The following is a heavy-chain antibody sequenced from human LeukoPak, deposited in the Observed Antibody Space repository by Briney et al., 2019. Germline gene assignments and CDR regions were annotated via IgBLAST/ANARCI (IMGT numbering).Heavy chain of an antibody. J-gene: IGHJ4*02. Sequence: GGSLRLSCAVSGITVSNYGMSWVRQAPGKGLEWVAGISDSGGRTNYADSVKGRFTIFRDNPKNTLYLQMNSLRAEDTAVYFCAKRGVVIRVILVGFHKEAYYFDSWGQGALVTVSS. V-gene: IGHV3-23*01. D-gene: IGHD3-10*01. CDR2: ISDSGGRT. CDR3: AKRGVVIRVILVGFHKEAYYFDS. CDR1: GITVSNYG.